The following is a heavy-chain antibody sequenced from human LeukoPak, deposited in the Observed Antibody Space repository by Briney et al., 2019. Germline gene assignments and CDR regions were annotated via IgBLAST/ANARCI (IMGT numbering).Heavy chain of an antibody. J-gene: IGHJ4*02. CDR2: ISGSGTST. CDR3: ARDLQQWLVSDYFDY. Sequence: GGSLRLSCAASGFTYSSYAMSWVRQAPGKGLEWVSGISGSGTSTYYADSVKGRFTTSRDSSKNTVFLQMNSLRAEDTAIYYCARDLQQWLVSDYFDYWGQGTLVTVSS. V-gene: IGHV3-23*01. CDR1: GFTYSSYA. D-gene: IGHD6-19*01.